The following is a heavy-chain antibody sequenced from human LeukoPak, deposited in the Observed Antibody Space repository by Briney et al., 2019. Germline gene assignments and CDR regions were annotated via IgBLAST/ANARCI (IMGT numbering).Heavy chain of an antibody. V-gene: IGHV3-48*04. CDR2: ISSSGSTI. CDR1: GFTFSSYW. D-gene: IGHD2-21*02. Sequence: GGSLRLSCAASGFTFSSYWMHWVRQAPGKGLEWVSYISSSGSTIDYADSVKGRVTISRDNAKNSLYLQMNSLRAEDTAVYYCANTARSFAYWGQGTLVTVSS. J-gene: IGHJ4*02. CDR3: ANTARSFAY.